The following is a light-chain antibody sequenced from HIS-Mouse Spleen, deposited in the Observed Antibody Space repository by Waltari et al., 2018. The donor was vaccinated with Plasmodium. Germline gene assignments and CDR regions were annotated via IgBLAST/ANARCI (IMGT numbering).Light chain of an antibody. Sequence: VLTQSPGTLSLSPGERATLSCRASQSVSSSYLAWYQQKPGQAPRPLIYGASSRATGIPDRFSGSGSGTDFTLTISRLEPEDFAGYYCQQYCSSPYTFGQGTKLEIK. V-gene: IGKV3-20*01. CDR3: QQYCSSPYT. J-gene: IGKJ2*01. CDR1: QSVSSSY. CDR2: GAS.